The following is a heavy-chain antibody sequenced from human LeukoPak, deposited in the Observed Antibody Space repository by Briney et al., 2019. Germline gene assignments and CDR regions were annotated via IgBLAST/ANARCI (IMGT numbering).Heavy chain of an antibody. CDR1: GGTLSSYP. CDR2: IIPIFGTA. V-gene: IGHV1-69*05. J-gene: IGHJ5*02. Sequence: SVKVSCKASGGTLSSYPIGWVRQAPGQGLEWMGGIIPIFGTANYAQKFQGRVTITTDESTSTAYMELSSLRSEDTAVYYCAAVQMVRGVKGWWFDPWGQGTLVTVSS. CDR3: AAVQMVRGVKGWWFDP. D-gene: IGHD3-10*01.